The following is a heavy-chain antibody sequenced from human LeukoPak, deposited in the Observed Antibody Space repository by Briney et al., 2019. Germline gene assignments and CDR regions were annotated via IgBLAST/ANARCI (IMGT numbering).Heavy chain of an antibody. CDR2: ISSSGSTI. J-gene: IGHJ2*01. CDR1: GFTFSSYE. Sequence: GGPLRLSCAASGFTFSSYEMNWVRQAPGKGLEWVSYISSSGSTIYYADSVKGRFTISRDNAKNSLYLQMNSLRAEDTAVYYCARVTPQYGDYVNWYFDLWGRGTLVTVSS. V-gene: IGHV3-48*03. D-gene: IGHD4-17*01. CDR3: ARVTPQYGDYVNWYFDL.